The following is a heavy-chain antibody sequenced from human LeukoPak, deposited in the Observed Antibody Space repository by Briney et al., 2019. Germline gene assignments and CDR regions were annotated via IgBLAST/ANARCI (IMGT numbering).Heavy chain of an antibody. CDR2: ISNSGGDT. J-gene: IGHJ1*01. V-gene: IGHV3-23*01. CDR1: GFTFSSYA. Sequence: GGSLRLSCAASGFTFSSYAMSWVRQAPGKGLEWVAAISNSGGDTFYSDSGKGRFTIARDNSKNTLYLQMNSLRVDDTAVYYCAQQLGYCSGGTCYFTYWGQGTLVTASS. CDR3: AQQLGYCSGGTCYFTY. D-gene: IGHD2-15*01.